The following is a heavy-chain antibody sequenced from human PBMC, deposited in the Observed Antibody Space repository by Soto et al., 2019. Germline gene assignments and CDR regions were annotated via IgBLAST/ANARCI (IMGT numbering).Heavy chain of an antibody. D-gene: IGHD3-10*01. V-gene: IGHV4-34*01. CDR1: GGSFSGYY. CDR2: INHSGST. CDR3: ARAMVRGVRRFDY. J-gene: IGHJ4*02. Sequence: QVQLQQWGAGLLKPSETLSLTCAVYGGSFSGYYWSWIRQPPGKGLEWIGEINHSGSTNYNPSLKSRVPISVDTSKNQFSLKLSSVTAADTAVYYCARAMVRGVRRFDYWGQGTLVTVSS.